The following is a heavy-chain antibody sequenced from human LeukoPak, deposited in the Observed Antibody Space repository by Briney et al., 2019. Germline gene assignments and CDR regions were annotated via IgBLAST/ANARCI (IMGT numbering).Heavy chain of an antibody. V-gene: IGHV3-23*01. D-gene: IGHD3-10*01. CDR3: AKSRGEIWFGAFDY. CDR2: ISGSGGST. Sequence: GGSLRLSCAASGFTFSSYAMSWVRQAPGKGLEWVSAISGSGGSTYYAESVKGRFTISRDNSKNTLYLQMNSLRAEDTAVYYCAKSRGEIWFGAFDYWGQGTLVTVSS. CDR1: GFTFSSYA. J-gene: IGHJ4*02.